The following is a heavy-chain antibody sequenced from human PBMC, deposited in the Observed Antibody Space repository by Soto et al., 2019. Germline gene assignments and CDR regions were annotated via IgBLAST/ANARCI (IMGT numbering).Heavy chain of an antibody. D-gene: IGHD4-17*01. Sequence: SETLSLTCTVSGDSISSYYWSWIRQPPGKGLEWIGYIYYSGSTNYNPSLKSRVTISVDTSKNQFSLKLSSVTAADTAVYYCARSTPHDYGDYVDWYYYYMDVWGKGTTVTVSS. J-gene: IGHJ6*03. CDR3: ARSTPHDYGDYVDWYYYYMDV. V-gene: IGHV4-59*08. CDR2: IYYSGST. CDR1: GDSISSYY.